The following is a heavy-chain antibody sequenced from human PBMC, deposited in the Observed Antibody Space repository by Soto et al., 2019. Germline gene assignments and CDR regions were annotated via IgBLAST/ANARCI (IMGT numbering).Heavy chain of an antibody. V-gene: IGHV1-69*01. CDR1: GGTFSSYA. CDR2: IIPIFGTA. Sequence: QVPLVQSGAEVKKPGSSVKVSCKASGGTFSSYAISWVRQAPRQGLEWMGGIIPIFGTANYAQKFQGRVTITADESTSTAYMELSSLRSEDTAVYYCARAGCGGDCYQSPWGVDYWGQGTLVTVSS. J-gene: IGHJ4*02. D-gene: IGHD2-21*02. CDR3: ARAGCGGDCYQSPWGVDY.